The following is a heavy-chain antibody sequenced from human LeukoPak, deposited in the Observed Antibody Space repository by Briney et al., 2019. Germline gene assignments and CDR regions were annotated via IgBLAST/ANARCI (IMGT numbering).Heavy chain of an antibody. CDR2: ISGDGGST. D-gene: IGHD3-3*01. CDR3: ARDSQEFYQH. CDR1: GFTFDNYA. V-gene: IGHV3-43*02. Sequence: GGSLRLSCAASGFTFDNYAIHWVRQAPGKGLEWVSLISGDGGSTYYADSMKGRFTISRDNSKNSLYLQMNSLRTEDTALYYCARDSQEFYQHWGQGTLVTVSS. J-gene: IGHJ1*01.